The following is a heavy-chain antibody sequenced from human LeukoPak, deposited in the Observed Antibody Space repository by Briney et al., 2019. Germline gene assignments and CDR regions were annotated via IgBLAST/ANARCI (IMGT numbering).Heavy chain of an antibody. CDR1: GDSVSSDSAA. V-gene: IGHV6-1*01. D-gene: IGHD6-13*01. Sequence: SQTLSLTCAISGDSVSSDSAAWNWIRQSPSRGLEWLGRTYYRSKWYNDYAESVKSRLTINQDTSKNQFSLELNSVTHEDTAVYYCVRGVTAWYDYWGQGTLVTVSS. CDR2: TYYRSKWYN. CDR3: VRGVTAWYDY. J-gene: IGHJ4*02.